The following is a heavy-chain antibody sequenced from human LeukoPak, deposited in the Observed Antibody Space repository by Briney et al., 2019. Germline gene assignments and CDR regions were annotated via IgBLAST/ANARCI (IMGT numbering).Heavy chain of an antibody. J-gene: IGHJ4*02. CDR2: VYPGDSDT. V-gene: IGHV5-51*01. D-gene: IGHD1-26*01. CDR1: EYSFTSNW. Sequence: GESLKISCKGSEYSFTSNWIGWVRQMPGKGLDWMGIVYPGDSDTRYSPSFQGQVTISADKSISTAYLQWSSLKASDTAMYYCARRRDLYSGSYYPFDYWGQGTLVTVSS. CDR3: ARRRDLYSGSYYPFDY.